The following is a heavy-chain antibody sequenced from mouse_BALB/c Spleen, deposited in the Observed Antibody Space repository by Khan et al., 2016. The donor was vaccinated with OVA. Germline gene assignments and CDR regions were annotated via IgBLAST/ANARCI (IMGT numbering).Heavy chain of an antibody. Sequence: VQLQQSGAELVKAGASVKMSCKVSGYTFTSYWMHWVKQRLGQGLEWFAETNPTNGRTYYNEKFKSKATLTVDKSSSTAYMLLSGPTFEDTAVYYCARIKNIVATYFDYWGQGTTLTVSS. V-gene: IGHV1S81*02. CDR3: ARIKNIVATYFDY. D-gene: IGHD1-1*01. CDR1: GYTFTSYW. CDR2: TNPTNGRT. J-gene: IGHJ2*01.